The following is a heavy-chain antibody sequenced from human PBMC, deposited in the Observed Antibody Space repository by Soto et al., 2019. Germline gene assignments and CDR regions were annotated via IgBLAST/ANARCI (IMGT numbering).Heavy chain of an antibody. CDR2: ISGSSGNT. CDR3: AKDGRHSSSY. J-gene: IGHJ4*02. V-gene: IGHV3-23*01. Sequence: EVHLLESGGGLVQPGGSLRLSCAGSGFTLSAYTMSWVRQAPGKGLEWVSVISGSSGNTYYADSAKGRFTVSRDNSKNTLFLQMNSLRAEDTAIYYCAKDGRHSSSYWGQGTLVTVSS. CDR1: GFTLSAYT. D-gene: IGHD6-13*01.